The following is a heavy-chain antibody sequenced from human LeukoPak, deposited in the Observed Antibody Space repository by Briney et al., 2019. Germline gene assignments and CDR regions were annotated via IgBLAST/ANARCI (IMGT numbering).Heavy chain of an antibody. CDR1: GFTFSSYS. CDR2: ISSSSSYI. Sequence: GGSLRLSCAASGFTFSSYSMNWVRQAPGKRLEWVSSISSSSSYIYYADSVKGRFTISRDNAKNSLYLQMNSLRAEDTAVYYCAREPDRELYFDYWGQGTLVTVSS. D-gene: IGHD1-26*01. J-gene: IGHJ4*02. V-gene: IGHV3-21*01. CDR3: AREPDRELYFDY.